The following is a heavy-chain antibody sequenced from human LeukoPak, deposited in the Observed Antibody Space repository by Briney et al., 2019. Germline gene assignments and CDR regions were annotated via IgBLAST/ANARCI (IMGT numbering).Heavy chain of an antibody. Sequence: ASVKVSCKVSGYTLTELSMHWVRQAPGKGLEWMGGFDPEDGETIYAQKFQGRVTMTEDTSTDTAYMELSSLRSEDTAVYYCATDWRTVVTPTHFAFGIWGQGTMVTVSS. D-gene: IGHD4-23*01. CDR3: ATDWRTVVTPTHFAFGI. CDR2: FDPEDGET. J-gene: IGHJ3*02. V-gene: IGHV1-24*01. CDR1: GYTLTELS.